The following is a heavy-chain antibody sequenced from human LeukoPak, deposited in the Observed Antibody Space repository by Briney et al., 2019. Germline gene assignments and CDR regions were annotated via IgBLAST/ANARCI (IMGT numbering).Heavy chain of an antibody. Sequence: PGGSLRLSCAASGFPFSSYGMHWVRPGPGQGLEWVAAAYGNGDSKYHADSVKDRFTISKDTSNNILYLQMNSLRAEDTAIYYCATGGGFFYSHWGQGTLVTVSS. J-gene: IGHJ4*02. D-gene: IGHD2-15*01. CDR1: GFPFSSYG. CDR3: ATGGGFFYSH. V-gene: IGHV3-33*03. CDR2: AYGNGDSK.